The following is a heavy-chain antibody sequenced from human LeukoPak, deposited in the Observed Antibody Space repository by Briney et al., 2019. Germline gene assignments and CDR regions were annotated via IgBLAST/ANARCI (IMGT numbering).Heavy chain of an antibody. D-gene: IGHD6-13*01. Sequence: GGSLRLSCAASGFTFSSYAMSWVRQAPGKGLEWVSGISGSGGTTYHADSVKGRFTISRDNSENTLYLQMNSLRAEDTAVFYCAKSQGSSSWYWGFDYWGQGTLVTVSS. J-gene: IGHJ4*02. V-gene: IGHV3-23*01. CDR3: AKSQGSSSWYWGFDY. CDR1: GFTFSSYA. CDR2: ISGSGGTT.